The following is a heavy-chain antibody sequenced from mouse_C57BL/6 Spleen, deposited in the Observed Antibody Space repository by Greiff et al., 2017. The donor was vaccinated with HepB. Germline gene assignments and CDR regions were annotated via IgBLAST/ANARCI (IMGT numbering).Heavy chain of an antibody. D-gene: IGHD1-1*01. Sequence: QVHVKQSGAELVKPGASVKLSCKASGYTFTSYWMHWVKQRPGQGLEWIGMIHPNSGSTNYNEKFKSKATLTVDKSSSTAYMQLSSLTSEDSAVYYCARPRYGSSFDYWGQGTTLTVSS. CDR2: IHPNSGST. J-gene: IGHJ2*01. CDR3: ARPRYGSSFDY. CDR1: GYTFTSYW. V-gene: IGHV1-64*01.